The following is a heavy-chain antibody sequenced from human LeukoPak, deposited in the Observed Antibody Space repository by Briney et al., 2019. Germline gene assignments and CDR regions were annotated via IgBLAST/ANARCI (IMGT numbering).Heavy chain of an antibody. CDR3: ARGVAVAGVPTPFGY. Sequence: GGSLRLSCAASGFTFSSYWMHGVRQAPGKGLVWVSRINSDGRRTSYADSVKGRFTISRDNAKNTLYLQMNSLRAEDTAVYYCARGVAVAGVPTPFGYWGQGTLVTVSS. J-gene: IGHJ4*02. CDR1: GFTFSSYW. CDR2: INSDGRRT. D-gene: IGHD6-19*01. V-gene: IGHV3-74*01.